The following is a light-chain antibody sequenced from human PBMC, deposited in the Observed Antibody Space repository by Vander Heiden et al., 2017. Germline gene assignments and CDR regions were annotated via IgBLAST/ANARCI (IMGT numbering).Light chain of an antibody. CDR3: QQYDHLYT. V-gene: IGKV1-33*01. Sequence: DIQMTQSPSSLSASVGDRVTITCQASQDISNYLNWFQQKAGEAPKLLIYDASNLETGVPPRLSGSGSGTDFTFTISSLQPEDVATYYGQQYDHLYTFGQGTKVEI. CDR1: QDISNY. CDR2: DAS. J-gene: IGKJ2*01.